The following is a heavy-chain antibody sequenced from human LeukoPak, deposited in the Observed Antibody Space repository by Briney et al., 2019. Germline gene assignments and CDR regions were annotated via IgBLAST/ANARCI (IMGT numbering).Heavy chain of an antibody. CDR3: ARDQDCSSTSCYPYYGMDV. J-gene: IGHJ6*02. CDR2: ISYDGSNK. D-gene: IGHD2-2*01. CDR1: GFTFSSYA. V-gene: IGHV3-30-3*01. Sequence: GGSLRLSCAASGFTFSSYAMHWVRQAPGKGLEWVAVISYDGSNKYYADSVKGRFTISRDNSKNTLYLQMNSLRAEDTAVYYCARDQDCSSTSCYPYYGMDVWGQGTTVTVS.